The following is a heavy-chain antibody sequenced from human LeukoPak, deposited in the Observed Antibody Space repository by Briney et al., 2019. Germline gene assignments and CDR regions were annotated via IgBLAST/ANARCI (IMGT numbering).Heavy chain of an antibody. CDR2: IKQDGSEK. D-gene: IGHD3-22*01. CDR3: ARATYYYDSSGYPVHYYYYYMDV. CDR1: GGSFSGYY. J-gene: IGHJ6*03. V-gene: IGHV3-7*01. Sequence: TSETLSLTCAVYGGSFSGYYWSWVRQAPGKGLEWVANIKQDGSEKYYVDSVKGRFTISRDNAKNSLYLQMNSLRAEDTAVYYCARATYYYDSSGYPVHYYYYYMDVWGKGTTVTVSS.